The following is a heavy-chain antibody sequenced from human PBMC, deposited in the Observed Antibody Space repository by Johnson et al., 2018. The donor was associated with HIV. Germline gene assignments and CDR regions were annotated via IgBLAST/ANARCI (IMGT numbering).Heavy chain of an antibody. D-gene: IGHD1-14*01. CDR1: GFTFSSYA. Sequence: QVQLVESGGGVVQPGRSLRLSCAASGFTFSSYAMHWVHQAPGKGLEWVAVISYDGSNKYYADSVKGRFTSSRDTSKNILNLHMNSLRTDDTAMYYCAKESDHFDAVASDIWGQGTMVTVSS. J-gene: IGHJ3*02. V-gene: IGHV3-30-3*01. CDR3: AKESDHFDAVASDI. CDR2: ISYDGSNK.